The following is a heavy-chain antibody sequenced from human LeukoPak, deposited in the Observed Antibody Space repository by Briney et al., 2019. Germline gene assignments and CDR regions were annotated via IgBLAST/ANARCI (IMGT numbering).Heavy chain of an antibody. CDR3: ARDQEGFDY. CDR2: INPSDGST. CDR1: GYMFTRHY. V-gene: IGHV1-46*01. Sequence: GASVKVSCKATGYMFTRHYIHWVRQAPGQGLKWMGIINPSDGSTNYAQKFQGRVTVTRDTSTSTVHMELSGLRSEDTAVYYCARDQEGFDYWGQGTLVTVSS. J-gene: IGHJ4*02.